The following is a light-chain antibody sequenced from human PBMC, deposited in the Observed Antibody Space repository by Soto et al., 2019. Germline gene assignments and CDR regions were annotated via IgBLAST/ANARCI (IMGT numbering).Light chain of an antibody. V-gene: IGLV1-44*01. CDR3: ASWDDSMNGWV. CDR1: SSNIGSNT. J-gene: IGLJ3*02. Sequence: QSVLTQPPSASGTPGQRVTISCSGTSSNIGSNTVNSYQQLPGAAPKLLIYSNNQRPSAVLDRLSAAKSGTSASLAISGLQSEDEADYYCASWDDSMNGWVFGGGTKLTVL. CDR2: SNN.